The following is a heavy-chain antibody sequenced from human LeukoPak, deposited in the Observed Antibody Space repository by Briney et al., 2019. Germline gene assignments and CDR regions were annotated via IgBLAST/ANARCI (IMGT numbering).Heavy chain of an antibody. D-gene: IGHD6-13*01. CDR2: INPSGGST. CDR1: GYTFTSYY. Sequence: ASVKVSCKASGYTFTSYYMHWVRQAPGQGLEWMGIINPSGGSTSYAQKFQGRVTMTRDTSTSTVYMELSSLRSEDTAVYYCARGGSSSLRSLYYFDYWGQGTLVTVSS. J-gene: IGHJ4*02. CDR3: ARGGSSSLRSLYYFDY. V-gene: IGHV1-46*01.